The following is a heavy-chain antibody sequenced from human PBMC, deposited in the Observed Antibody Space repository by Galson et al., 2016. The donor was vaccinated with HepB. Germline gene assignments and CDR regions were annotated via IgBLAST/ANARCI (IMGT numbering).Heavy chain of an antibody. CDR3: ARAVMLGRGMDV. CDR2: TFYRSTWEN. Sequence: CAISGDSVYNNAAAWVWIRQSPSRGVEWLGRTFYRSTWENHYAGSVKNRITNSPDTSRNQFSLHLHSLTPEDTAVYYCARAVMLGRGMDVWGQGTTVTVSS. CDR1: GDSVYNNAAA. V-gene: IGHV6-1*01. J-gene: IGHJ6*02. D-gene: IGHD3-10*01.